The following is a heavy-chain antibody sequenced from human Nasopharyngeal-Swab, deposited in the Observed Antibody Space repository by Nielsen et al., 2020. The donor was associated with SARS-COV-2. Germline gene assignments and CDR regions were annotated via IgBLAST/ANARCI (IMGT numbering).Heavy chain of an antibody. CDR1: GGSFSGYY. V-gene: IGHV4-34*01. J-gene: IGHJ4*02. D-gene: IGHD6-19*01. CDR3: ARRSSGRHPHYFDY. Sequence: SETLPLTCAVYGGSFSGYYWSWIRQPPGKGLEWIGEINHSGSTNYNPSLKSRVTISVDTSKNQFSLKLSSVTAADTAVYYCARRSSGRHPHYFDYWGQGTLVTVSS. CDR2: INHSGST.